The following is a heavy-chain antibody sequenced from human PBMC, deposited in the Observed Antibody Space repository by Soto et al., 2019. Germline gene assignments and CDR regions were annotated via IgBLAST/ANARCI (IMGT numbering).Heavy chain of an antibody. Sequence: GGSLRLSCVASGFTFNNYGMHWVRQAPGNGLELFLAISGSCVSLYYADSVKGRFTISRDNAKNSLYLQMNSLRAEDTAVYYCAREIYDSSGYYTPFDYWGQGTLVTVSS. D-gene: IGHD3-22*01. J-gene: IGHJ4*02. V-gene: IGHV3-48*01. CDR1: GFTFNNYG. CDR3: AREIYDSSGYYTPFDY. CDR2: ISGSCVSL.